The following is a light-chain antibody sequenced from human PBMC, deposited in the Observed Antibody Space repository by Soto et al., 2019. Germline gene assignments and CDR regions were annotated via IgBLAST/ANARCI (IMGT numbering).Light chain of an antibody. Sequence: QSALTQPASVSGSPGQSITISCTGTSSDVGAYNYVSWYQQHPGRAPKLVIYAVSSRPSGVSNRFSGSKSDNTASLTISGIQAEDEAEYYCISYTNRRIYVFGTGTKLTVL. V-gene: IGLV2-14*01. CDR1: SSDVGAYNY. J-gene: IGLJ1*01. CDR3: ISYTNRRIYV. CDR2: AVS.